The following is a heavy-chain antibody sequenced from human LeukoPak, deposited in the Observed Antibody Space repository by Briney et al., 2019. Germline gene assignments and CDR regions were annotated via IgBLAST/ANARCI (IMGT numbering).Heavy chain of an antibody. V-gene: IGHV3-30*18. CDR1: GFTFSSYG. CDR2: ISYDGSNK. CDR3: AKAGLRTLGTPYYYYYGMDV. D-gene: IGHD4-17*01. Sequence: GGSLRLSCAASGFTFSSYGMHWVRQAPGKGLEWVAVISYDGSNKYYADSVKGRFTVSRDNSKNTLYLQMNSLRAEDTAVYYCAKAGLRTLGTPYYYYYGMDVWGKGTTVTVSS. J-gene: IGHJ6*04.